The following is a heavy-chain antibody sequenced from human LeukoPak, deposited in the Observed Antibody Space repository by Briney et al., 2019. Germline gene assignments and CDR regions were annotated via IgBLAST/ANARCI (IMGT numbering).Heavy chain of an antibody. CDR1: GGSISSGSYY. CDR3: ARGGVMVVVPAAMGTWFDP. Sequence: SETLSLTCTVSGGSISSGSYYWSWIRQPAGKGLEWIGRIYTSGSTNYKPSLKSRVTISVDTSKNQFSLKLSSVTAADTAVYYCARGGVMVVVPAAMGTWFDPWGQGTLVTVSS. V-gene: IGHV4-61*02. J-gene: IGHJ5*02. D-gene: IGHD2-2*01. CDR2: IYTSGST.